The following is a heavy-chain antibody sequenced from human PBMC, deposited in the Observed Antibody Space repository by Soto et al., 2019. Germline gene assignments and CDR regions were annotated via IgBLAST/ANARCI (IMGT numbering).Heavy chain of an antibody. CDR3: ARAFYSSGWYGYFQH. CDR1: GYTFASYY. J-gene: IGHJ1*01. Sequence: ASVKVSCKASGYTFASYYMHWVRQAPGQGLEWMGVINPSADTTSYAQKFKGRVTMTRDTSTSTVYMELTSLRSEDTAVYYCARAFYSSGWYGYFQHWGQDTLVTVSS. D-gene: IGHD6-19*01. CDR2: INPSADTT. V-gene: IGHV1-46*01.